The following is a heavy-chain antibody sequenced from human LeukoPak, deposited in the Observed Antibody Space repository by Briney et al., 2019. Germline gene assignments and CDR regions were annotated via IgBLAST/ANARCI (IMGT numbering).Heavy chain of an antibody. V-gene: IGHV4-34*01. CDR3: ARIAAAARNYGMDV. D-gene: IGHD6-13*01. J-gene: IGHJ6*04. Sequence: PSETLSLTCAVYGGSFSGYYWSWIRQPPGKRLEWIGEINHSGSTNYNPSLKSRVTISVDTSKNQFSLKLSSVTAADTAVYYCARIAAAARNYGMDVWGKGTTVTVSS. CDR1: GGSFSGYY. CDR2: INHSGST.